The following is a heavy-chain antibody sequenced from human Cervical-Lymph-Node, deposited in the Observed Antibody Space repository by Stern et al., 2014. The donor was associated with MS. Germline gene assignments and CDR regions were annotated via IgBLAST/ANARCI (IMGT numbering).Heavy chain of an antibody. Sequence: VQLLESGGGLVKPGGSLRLSCAASGFTFSDYYMSWIRQAPGKGLEWVSYISSSSSYTNYADSVKGRFTISRDNAKNSLYLQMNSLRAEDTAVYYCARGGRGYCTWFDPWGQGTLVTVSS. CDR2: ISSSSSYT. D-gene: IGHD2-8*01. CDR1: GFTFSDYY. J-gene: IGHJ5*02. CDR3: ARGGRGYCTWFDP. V-gene: IGHV3-11*06.